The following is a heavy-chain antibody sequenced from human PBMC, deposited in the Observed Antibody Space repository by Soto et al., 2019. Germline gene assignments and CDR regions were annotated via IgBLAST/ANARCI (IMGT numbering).Heavy chain of an antibody. CDR1: GFTFSSYA. D-gene: IGHD3-3*01. CDR2: ISGSGGST. J-gene: IGHJ4*02. V-gene: IGHV3-23*01. CDR3: AKGETIFGVGYQFDY. Sequence: EVQLLESGGGLVQPGGSLRLSCAASGFTFSSYAMSWVRQAPGKGLEWVSAISGSGGSTYYADSVKGRFTISRDNSKNTLYLHMNSLRAEDTAVYYCAKGETIFGVGYQFDYWGQGTLVTVSS.